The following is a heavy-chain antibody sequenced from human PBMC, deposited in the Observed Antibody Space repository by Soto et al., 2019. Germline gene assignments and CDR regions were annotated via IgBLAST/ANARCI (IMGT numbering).Heavy chain of an antibody. J-gene: IGHJ4*02. CDR3: ASSTLVATIVY. Sequence: SETLSLTCTVSGGSISSYYWSWIRQPPGKGLEWIGYIYYSGSTNYNPSLKSRVTISVDTSKNQFSLKLSSVTAADTAVYYCASSTLVATIVYWGQGTLVTVSS. CDR1: GGSISSYY. D-gene: IGHD5-12*01. V-gene: IGHV4-59*08. CDR2: IYYSGST.